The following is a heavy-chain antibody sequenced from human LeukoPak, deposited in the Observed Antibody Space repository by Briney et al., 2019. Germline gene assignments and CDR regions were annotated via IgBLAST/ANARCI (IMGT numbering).Heavy chain of an antibody. CDR2: IIPIFGTA. CDR1: GGTFSSYA. V-gene: IGHV1-69*06. CDR3: VRAGQGWWELPMGRY. Sequence: SVKVSCKASGGTFSSYAISWVRQAPGQGLEWMGGIIPIFGTANYAQKFQGRVTITADKSTSTAYMELSSLRSEDTAVYYCVRAGQGWWELPMGRYWGQGTLVTVSS. D-gene: IGHD1-26*01. J-gene: IGHJ4*02.